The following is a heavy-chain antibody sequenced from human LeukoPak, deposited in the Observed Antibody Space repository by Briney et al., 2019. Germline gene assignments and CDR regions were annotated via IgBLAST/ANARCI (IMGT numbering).Heavy chain of an antibody. CDR1: EFAFSTYN. V-gene: IGHV3-48*02. J-gene: IGHJ4*02. CDR2: ISTGSSTT. Sequence: PGGSRRLSCAASEFAFSTYNMNWVRQAPGKGLEWVSYISTGSSTTYYADSVKGRFTISRDNVENSLYLQMNSLRDEDTAVYYCARVAAGYSVNYFDYWGQGTLVTVSS. D-gene: IGHD4-23*01. CDR3: ARVAAGYSVNYFDY.